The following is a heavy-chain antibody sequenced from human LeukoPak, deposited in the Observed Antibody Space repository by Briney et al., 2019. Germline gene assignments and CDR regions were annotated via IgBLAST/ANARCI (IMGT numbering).Heavy chain of an antibody. D-gene: IGHD3-22*01. CDR3: ARDYEGYFDY. CDR1: GGSISNNNW. J-gene: IGHJ4*02. V-gene: IGHV3-7*01. Sequence: QPSGTLSLTCAVSGGSISNNNWWSWVRQAPGKGREWVAKIKQDGSEKYYVDSVKGRFTISRDNAKNSLYLQMNSLRAEDTAVYYCARDYEGYFDYWGQGTLVTVSS. CDR2: IKQDGSEK.